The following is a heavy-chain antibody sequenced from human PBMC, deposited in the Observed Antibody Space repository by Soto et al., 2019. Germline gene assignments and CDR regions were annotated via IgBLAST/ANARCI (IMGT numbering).Heavy chain of an antibody. CDR3: ATEKHYCDTGGYYY. CDR1: GFTFSSYS. J-gene: IGHJ4*02. V-gene: IGHV3-21*01. D-gene: IGHD3-22*01. Sequence: EVQLVESGGGLVKPGGSLRLSCAASGFTFSSYSMNWVRQAPGKGLEWVSSISSSSSYIYYADSVKGRFTISRDNAKNSLYLQMNSLRAEDTAVYYCATEKHYCDTGGYYYWGQGTLVTVSS. CDR2: ISSSSSYI.